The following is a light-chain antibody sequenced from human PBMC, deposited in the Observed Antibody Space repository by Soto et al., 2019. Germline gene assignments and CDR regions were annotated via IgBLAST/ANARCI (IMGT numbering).Light chain of an antibody. V-gene: IGLV2-23*01. J-gene: IGLJ1*01. CDR1: SSNIGSYNL. Sequence: QSALTQPASVSGSLGQSITISCIGTSSNIGSYNLVSWYQHQPGKAPKIMIFEGSKRPSGVSNRFSGSRSGNTASLTISGLQAEDEADYYCCSFAGSGTQYVFGTGTKLPS. CDR3: CSFAGSGTQYV. CDR2: EGS.